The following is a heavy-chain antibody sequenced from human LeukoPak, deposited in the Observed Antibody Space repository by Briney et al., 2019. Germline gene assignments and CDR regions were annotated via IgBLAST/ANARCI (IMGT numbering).Heavy chain of an antibody. Sequence: SETLSLTCTVSGGSISSYYWSWIRQPAGKGLEWIGRIYTSGSTNYNPSLKGRVTMSVDTSKNQFSLKLSSVTAADTAVYYCARLSWGRQLLLPPAGMSGWFDPWGQGTLVTVSS. CDR1: GGSISSYY. J-gene: IGHJ5*02. CDR3: ARLSWGRQLLLPPAGMSGWFDP. CDR2: IYTSGST. D-gene: IGHD2-2*01. V-gene: IGHV4-4*07.